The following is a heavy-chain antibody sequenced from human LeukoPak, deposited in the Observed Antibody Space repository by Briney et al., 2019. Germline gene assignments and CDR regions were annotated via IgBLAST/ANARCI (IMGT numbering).Heavy chain of an antibody. Sequence: KPSETLSLTCTVSGGSISSYYWSWIRQPAGKGLEWIGRIYTSGSTNYNPSLKSRVTILVDKSKNQFSLKLSSVTAADTAVYYCARGDYRPFYYYYMDVWGKGTTVTISS. CDR2: IYTSGST. CDR3: ARGDYRPFYYYYMDV. D-gene: IGHD4-11*01. V-gene: IGHV4-4*07. J-gene: IGHJ6*03. CDR1: GGSISSYY.